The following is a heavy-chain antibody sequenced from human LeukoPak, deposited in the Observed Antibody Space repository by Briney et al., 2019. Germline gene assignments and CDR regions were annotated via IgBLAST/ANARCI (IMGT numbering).Heavy chain of an antibody. D-gene: IGHD2-15*01. Sequence: GGSLRLYCAASGFTFSRYGMHWLRHAPGKGLESVTFIDYDERNQHYADSVNGRFTISRDNSKNTLFLLMDSLRAEDTAVYYCAKLACSGGRCYLGEVAHWGQGTLVPVSS. V-gene: IGHV3-30*02. CDR2: IDYDERNQ. CDR3: AKLACSGGRCYLGEVAH. J-gene: IGHJ4*02. CDR1: GFTFSRYG.